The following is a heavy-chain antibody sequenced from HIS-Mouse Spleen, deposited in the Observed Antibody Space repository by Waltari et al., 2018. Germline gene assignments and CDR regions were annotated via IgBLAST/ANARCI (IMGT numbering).Heavy chain of an antibody. CDR3: AREIPYSSSWYDWYFDL. V-gene: IGHV4-39*07. Sequence: QLQLQESGPGLVKPSETLSLTCTVSGGSISSSSYYWGWIRQPPGKGLEWMGSIYYRGSTYYNPSLKGRVTLSVDTSKNQFSRKLSSVTAADTAVYYCAREIPYSSSWYDWYFDLWGRGTLVTVSS. CDR1: GGSISSSSYY. D-gene: IGHD6-13*01. J-gene: IGHJ2*01. CDR2: IYYRGST.